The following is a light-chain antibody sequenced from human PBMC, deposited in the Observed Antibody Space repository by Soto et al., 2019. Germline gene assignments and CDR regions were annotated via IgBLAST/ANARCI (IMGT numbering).Light chain of an antibody. J-gene: IGKJ4*01. CDR1: QDITTY. CDR2: DTF. Sequence: VVLTQSPGSLSLSPGERATLTCRASQDITTYLAWYQQKPGQAPRLFIYDTFNRASGAPARFSGSGSGTVFTLTITNVASEDSAVYFCQQRSSWPLTFGGGTKVEIK. V-gene: IGKV3-11*01. CDR3: QQRSSWPLT.